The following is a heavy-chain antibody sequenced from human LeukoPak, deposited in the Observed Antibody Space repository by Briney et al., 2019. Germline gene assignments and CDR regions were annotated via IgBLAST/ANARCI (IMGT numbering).Heavy chain of an antibody. CDR1: GFTFSIYW. J-gene: IGHJ3*02. CDR2: INSDVSGT. D-gene: IGHD3-16*01. CDR3: ARAGVGGAFDI. V-gene: IGHV3-74*01. Sequence: GRSLRLSCAASGFTFSIYWMHWVRQVPGHGLVWVSHINSDVSGTSYADSVKGRFTISRDNAKNTLYLQMNSLRAEDTAVYYCARAGVGGAFDIWGQGTMVTVSS.